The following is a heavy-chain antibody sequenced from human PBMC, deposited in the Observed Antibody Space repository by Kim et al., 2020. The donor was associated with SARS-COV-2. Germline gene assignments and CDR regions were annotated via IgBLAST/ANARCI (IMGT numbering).Heavy chain of an antibody. Sequence: SETLSLTCAVSGASMPSWNSWSWVRQPPGRGLEWIGEMHHSGRANYNPSLQSRMTILLDKSNHQLSLRLSSVTAADTAVYYCARHGGYFFDYWGQGTLVTVSS. CDR1: GASMPSWNS. V-gene: IGHV4-4*02. J-gene: IGHJ4*02. CDR3: ARHGGYFFDY. D-gene: IGHD2-15*01. CDR2: MHHSGRA.